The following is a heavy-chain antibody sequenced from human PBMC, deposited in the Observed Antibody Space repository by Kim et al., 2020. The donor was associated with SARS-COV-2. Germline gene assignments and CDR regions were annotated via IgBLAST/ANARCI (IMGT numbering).Heavy chain of an antibody. V-gene: IGHV3-23*01. CDR3: AKDLRGNGDYVDYLDH. D-gene: IGHD4-17*01. J-gene: IGHJ4*02. Sequence: VKGRFTISRENSKNPLYLQMNSLRAEDTAVYYCAKDLRGNGDYVDYLDHWGQGPLVTVSS.